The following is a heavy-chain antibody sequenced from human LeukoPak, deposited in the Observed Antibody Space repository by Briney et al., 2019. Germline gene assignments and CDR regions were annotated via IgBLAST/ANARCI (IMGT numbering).Heavy chain of an antibody. V-gene: IGHV4-39*01. CDR3: ASSRTDYYDSSAYYYH. D-gene: IGHD3-22*01. CDR1: GGSISSSYY. CDR2: IYYSGST. Sequence: SETLSLTCTVSGGSISSSYYWGWIRQPPGKGLAWIGSIYYSGSTYYNPSLKSRVTISVDTSKNQFSLKLSSVTAADTAVYYCASSRTDYYDSSAYYYHWGQGTLVTVSS. J-gene: IGHJ5*02.